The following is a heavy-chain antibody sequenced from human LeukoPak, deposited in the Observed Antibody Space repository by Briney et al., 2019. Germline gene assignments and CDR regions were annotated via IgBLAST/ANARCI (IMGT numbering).Heavy chain of an antibody. J-gene: IGHJ4*02. Sequence: AGGSLRLSCAASGFMFRSYAMSWVRQAPGKGLEWVSAISGSGGSTYYADSVKGRFTISRDNSKNTLYLQMNSLRAEDTAVYYCAKDWGYYDFWSGYPYFDYWGQGTLVTVSS. CDR2: ISGSGGST. CDR3: AKDWGYYDFWSGYPYFDY. CDR1: GFMFRSYA. V-gene: IGHV3-23*01. D-gene: IGHD3-3*01.